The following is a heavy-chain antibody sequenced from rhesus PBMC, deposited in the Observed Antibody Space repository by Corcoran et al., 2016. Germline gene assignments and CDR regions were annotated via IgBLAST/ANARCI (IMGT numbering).Heavy chain of an antibody. D-gene: IGHD3-16*01. J-gene: IGHJ4*01. CDR3: ARGVYSGSYHFDY. CDR1: GGSISSSNW. Sequence: QVQLQESGPGLVKPSETLSLTCAVSGGSISSSNWWSWIRQPPGKGLGWIGYISGSSGSTYYNPSLKSRVTISKDTSKNQFSLKLSSVTAADTAVYYCARGVYSGSYHFDYWGQGVLVTVSS. V-gene: IGHV4S19*01. CDR2: ISGSSGST.